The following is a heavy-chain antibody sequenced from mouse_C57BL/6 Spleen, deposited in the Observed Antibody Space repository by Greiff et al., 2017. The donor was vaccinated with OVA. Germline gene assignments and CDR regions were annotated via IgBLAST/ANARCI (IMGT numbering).Heavy chain of an antibody. D-gene: IGHD2-4*01. CDR3: ARAYDYDYWCAY. Sequence: QVQLQQPGAELVKPGASVKMSCKASGYTFTSYWITWVKQRPGQGLEWIGDIYPGSGSTNYNEKFKSKATLTVDTSSSTAYMQLSSLTSEDSAVYYCARAYDYDYWCAYWGQGTLVTVSA. CDR2: IYPGSGST. V-gene: IGHV1-55*01. CDR1: GYTFTSYW. J-gene: IGHJ3*01.